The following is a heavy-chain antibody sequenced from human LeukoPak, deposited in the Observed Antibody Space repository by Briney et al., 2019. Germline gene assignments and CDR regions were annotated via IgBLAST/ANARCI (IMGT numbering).Heavy chain of an antibody. J-gene: IGHJ4*02. CDR2: IYYSGNT. D-gene: IGHD3-22*01. Sequence: SETLSLTCTVSAGSISSDSYYWGWIRQPPGKGLEWIGTIYYSGNTYYNPSLKSRLTISADTSKNQFSLKLRSVTAADTTLYYCASTSPKYYYESSGYSSLFDNWGQGTLVTVSS. CDR3: ASTSPKYYYESSGYSSLFDN. CDR1: AGSISSDSYY. V-gene: IGHV4-39*07.